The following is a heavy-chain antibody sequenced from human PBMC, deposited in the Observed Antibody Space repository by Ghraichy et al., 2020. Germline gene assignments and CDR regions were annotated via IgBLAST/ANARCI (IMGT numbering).Heavy chain of an antibody. CDR2: IYYSRTT. Sequence: SLNISCTVSGGSISNGPNYWSWIRQHPGKGLEWIGYIYYSRTTSYNSSLMSRVTISVDTSKNQFSLKLTSVTAADTAVYFCAREAPPAPGVGRMYYFDSWGQGTLVTVSS. CDR3: AREAPPAPGVGRMYYFDS. V-gene: IGHV4-31*03. CDR1: GGSISNGPNY. J-gene: IGHJ4*02. D-gene: IGHD2-2*01.